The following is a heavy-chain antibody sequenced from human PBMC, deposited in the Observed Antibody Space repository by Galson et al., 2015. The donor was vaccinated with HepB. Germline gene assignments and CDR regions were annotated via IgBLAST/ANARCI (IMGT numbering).Heavy chain of an antibody. CDR1: GFTFSSYA. CDR3: ARGTGQHRETEFDY. Sequence: SLRLSCAASGFTFSSYAMHWVRQAPGKGLDWRAVISYDGTNKYYADSVKGRFTISRDNSKNTLYLQMNSLRPDDTAVYYCARGTGQHRETEFDYWGQGTLVTVSA. D-gene: IGHD6-13*01. V-gene: IGHV3-30-3*01. J-gene: IGHJ4*02. CDR2: ISYDGTNK.